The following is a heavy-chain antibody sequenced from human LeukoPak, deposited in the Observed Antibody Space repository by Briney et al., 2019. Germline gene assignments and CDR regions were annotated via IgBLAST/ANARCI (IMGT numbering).Heavy chain of an antibody. CDR3: ATSYYYDSSGYSPPLDY. CDR2: FDPEDGET. J-gene: IGHJ4*02. V-gene: IGHV1-24*01. CDR1: GYTLTELS. D-gene: IGHD3-22*01. Sequence: ASVKVSCKASGYTLTELSMHWVRQAPGKGLEWMGGFDPEDGETIYAQKFQGRVTMTEDTSTDTAYMELSSLRSEDTAVYCCATSYYYDSSGYSPPLDYWGQGTLVTVSS.